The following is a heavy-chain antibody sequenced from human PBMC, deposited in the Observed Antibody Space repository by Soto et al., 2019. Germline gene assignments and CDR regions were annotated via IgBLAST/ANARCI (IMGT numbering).Heavy chain of an antibody. Sequence: EVQLVESGGGLVQPGGSLRLSCAASGFTVTNYFMTWVRQAPGKGLEWVSVIPNGGGAYYADSVKGRFTIFRDNSENTLYLQMNALRAEDTAVYYCARDEFGGAYDFWHGGQGTLVTVSS. CDR2: IPNGGGA. J-gene: IGHJ4*02. CDR1: GFTVTNYF. CDR3: ARDEFGGAYDFWH. D-gene: IGHD3-3*01. V-gene: IGHV3-66*01.